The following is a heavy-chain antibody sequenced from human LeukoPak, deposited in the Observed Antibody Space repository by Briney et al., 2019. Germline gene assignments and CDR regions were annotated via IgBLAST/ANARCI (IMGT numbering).Heavy chain of an antibody. D-gene: IGHD2-2*01. CDR3: GTEPPSCCNWFDP. CDR2: IYHSGST. J-gene: IGHJ5*02. CDR1: GYSISSGYY. V-gene: IGHV4-38-2*02. Sequence: SETLSLTCTVSGYSISSGYYWGWIRQPPGEGLEWIGSIYHSGSTYYNPSLKSRVTISVDTSKNQFSLKLSSVTAADTAVYYCGTEPPSCCNWFDPWGQGTLVTVSS.